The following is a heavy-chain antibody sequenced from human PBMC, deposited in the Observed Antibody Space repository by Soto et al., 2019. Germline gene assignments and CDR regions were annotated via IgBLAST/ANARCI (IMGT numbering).Heavy chain of an antibody. CDR1: GYTFTSYY. D-gene: IGHD6-13*01. V-gene: IGHV1-46*03. CDR3: ARIAAAGIRVTLNWFEP. CDR2: INPSGGST. J-gene: IGHJ5*02. Sequence: QVQLVQSGAEVKKPGASVKVSCKASGYTFTSYYMHWVRQAPGQGLEWMGIINPSGGSTSYAQKFQGRVTMTRDTSTSTVYMELSSLRSEDTAVYYCARIAAAGIRVTLNWFEPWGQGTLVTVSS.